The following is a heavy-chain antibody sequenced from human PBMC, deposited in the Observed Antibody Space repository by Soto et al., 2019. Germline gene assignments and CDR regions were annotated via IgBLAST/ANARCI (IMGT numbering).Heavy chain of an antibody. D-gene: IGHD3-9*01. J-gene: IGHJ6*03. V-gene: IGHV4-4*02. CDR2: INQSGSP. CDR3: ARVIEAYYDILTGYPVYYYYCYMDV. CDR1: SGTISSSNW. Sequence: SETLSLTCAVSSGTISSSNWWTWVRQPPGKGLEWIGEINQSGSPNYNPSLRSRVTISVDTSKNQFSLKLSSVTAADTAVYYCARVIEAYYDILTGYPVYYYYCYMDVWGKGTTVTVSS.